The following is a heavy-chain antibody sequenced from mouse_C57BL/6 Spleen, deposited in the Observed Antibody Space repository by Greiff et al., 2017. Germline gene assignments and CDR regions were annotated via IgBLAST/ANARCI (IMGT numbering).Heavy chain of an antibody. Sequence: EVQLQQSVAELVRPGASVKLSCTASGFNIKHTYMNWVKQRPEKGLEWIGRIDPANGNTKYAPTFQGKATITADTSANTSYLQLSSLTSEDTAIYYSARGYGSSRVYAMDYWGQGTSVTVSS. V-gene: IGHV14-3*01. J-gene: IGHJ4*01. D-gene: IGHD1-1*01. CDR1: GFNIKHTY. CDR2: IDPANGNT. CDR3: ARGYGSSRVYAMDY.